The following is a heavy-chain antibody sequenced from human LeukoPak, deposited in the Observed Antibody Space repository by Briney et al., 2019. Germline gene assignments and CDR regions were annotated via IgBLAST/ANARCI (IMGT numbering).Heavy chain of an antibody. CDR1: GFTLSSYT. D-gene: IGHD4-17*01. CDR3: ARALTTLTYEGY. V-gene: IGHV3-21*01. CDR2: ISGSNSYI. J-gene: IGHJ4*02. Sequence: PGGSLRLSCTACGFTLSSYTMHCIRRSTGEAGVGVSSISGSNSYIFYADSVKGRFTVSRDNAKDSLYLQMNSLRAEDTAVYYCARALTTLTYEGYWGQGTLVTVSS.